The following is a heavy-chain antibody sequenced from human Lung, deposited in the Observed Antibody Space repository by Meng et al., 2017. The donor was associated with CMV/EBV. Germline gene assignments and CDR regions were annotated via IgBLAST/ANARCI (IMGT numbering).Heavy chain of an antibody. V-gene: IGHV2-5*02. D-gene: IGHD1-14*01. CDR2: IYWDDDK. J-gene: IGHJ6*02. CDR3: AHSMVSNRDVDYYYYYGMDV. Sequence: QITLKESGPTLVKPXXTLTLTCTFXGFSLSTSGVGVGWIRQPPGKALEWLALIYWDDDKRYSPSLKSRLTITKDTSKNQVVLTMTNMDPVDTATYYCAHSMVSNRDVDYYYYYGMDVWGQGTTVTVSS. CDR1: GFSLSTSGVG.